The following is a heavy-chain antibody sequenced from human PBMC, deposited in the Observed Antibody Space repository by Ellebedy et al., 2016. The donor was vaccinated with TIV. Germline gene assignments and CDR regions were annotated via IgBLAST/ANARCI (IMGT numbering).Heavy chain of an antibody. CDR2: IYHTVTT. CDR1: GDSITTNNW. J-gene: IGHJ4*02. V-gene: IGHV4-4*02. CDR3: TRGPPSSVYCDS. Sequence: MPSETLSLTCAVSGDSITTNNWWSWVRQSPGKGLEWLGEIYHTVTTNYNPALKSRVTMSIDKSNNQFSLKMTSATAADTAAYYCTRGPPSSVYCDSWGQGTQVTVSS.